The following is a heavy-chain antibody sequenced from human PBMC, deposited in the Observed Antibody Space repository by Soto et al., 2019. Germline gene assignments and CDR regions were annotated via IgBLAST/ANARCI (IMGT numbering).Heavy chain of an antibody. V-gene: IGHV4-34*01. J-gene: IGHJ3*02. Sequence: SETLSLTSAVYGGSFSGYYCSWNRQPPGRGLEWIGEINHSGSTNYNPSLKSRVTISVDTSKNQFSLKLSSVTAADTAVYYCARGSFYCSSTSCYTDDDAFDIWGQGTMVTVSS. CDR3: ARGSFYCSSTSCYTDDDAFDI. CDR2: INHSGST. D-gene: IGHD2-2*02. CDR1: GGSFSGYY.